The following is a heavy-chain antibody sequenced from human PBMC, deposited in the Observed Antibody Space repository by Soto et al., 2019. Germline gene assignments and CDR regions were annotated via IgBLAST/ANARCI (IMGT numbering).Heavy chain of an antibody. V-gene: IGHV3-23*01. CDR3: AKDLYVQPPSGWFDP. CDR2: ITGRGDST. J-gene: IGHJ5*02. CDR1: GFPFRDHA. D-gene: IGHD1-26*01. Sequence: PGESLRLSCAASGFPFRDHAMHWVRHAPGKGLEWVSAITGRGDSTYYADYVKGRFTISRDNSKSTLYLQMMSLRAEDTAVYYCAKDLYVQPPSGWFDPWGQGTVVTVSS.